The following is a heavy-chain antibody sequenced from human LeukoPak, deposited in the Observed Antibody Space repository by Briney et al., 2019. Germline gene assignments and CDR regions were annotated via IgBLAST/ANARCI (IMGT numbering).Heavy chain of an antibody. D-gene: IGHD3-16*02. V-gene: IGHV3-21*01. CDR3: ARVGLRGDYVWGSYRFDY. J-gene: IGHJ4*02. Sequence: GGSLRLSCAAYGFTFSSYSMNWVRQAPGKGLEWVSSISSSSSYIYYADSVKGRFTISRDNAKNSLYLQMNSLRAEDTAVYYCARVGLRGDYVWGSYRFDYWGQGTLVTVSS. CDR2: ISSSSSYI. CDR1: GFTFSSYS.